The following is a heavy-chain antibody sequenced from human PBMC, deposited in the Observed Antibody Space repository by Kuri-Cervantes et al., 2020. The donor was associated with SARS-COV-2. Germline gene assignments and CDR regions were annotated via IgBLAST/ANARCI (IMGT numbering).Heavy chain of an antibody. V-gene: IGHV4-59*03. D-gene: IGHD3-22*01. Sequence: SETLSLTCSVSGASISNFYWSWIRQPPGKGLEWIGFIYHTGSTNYNPALKSRVTISVDTSKNQFSLKVTSVTAADTAVYYCARAQDYYDSSGSITLFDYWGQGTLVTVSS. J-gene: IGHJ4*02. CDR3: ARAQDYYDSSGSITLFDY. CDR1: GASISNFY. CDR2: IYHTGST.